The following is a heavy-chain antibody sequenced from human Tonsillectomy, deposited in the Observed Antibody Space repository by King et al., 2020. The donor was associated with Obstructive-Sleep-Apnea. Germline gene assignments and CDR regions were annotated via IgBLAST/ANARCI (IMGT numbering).Heavy chain of an antibody. CDR1: GFTFSSYW. CDR2: IRQDESEK. V-gene: IGHV3-7*01. CDR3: SREPDIVLKSIPFDALDF. D-gene: IGHD2-8*02. J-gene: IGHJ3*01. Sequence: QLVESGGGLVQPGGSLRLSCAASGFTFSSYWMNWVRQAPGKGLEWVANIRQDESEKYYADSVKGRFTISRDNAKNSLYLQMNNLRAEDTAVYYWSREPDIVLKSIPFDALDFWGQGTMVSVSS.